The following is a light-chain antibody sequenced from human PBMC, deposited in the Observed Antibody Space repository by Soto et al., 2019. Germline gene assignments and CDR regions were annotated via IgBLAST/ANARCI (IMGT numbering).Light chain of an antibody. CDR1: QSVSSTY. J-gene: IGKJ1*01. Sequence: PGERAILSCRASQSVSSTYLAWYQQKPGQAPRLLIYGASSRATGIPDRFSGSGSGTEFTLTISRLEPEDFAVYYCQQYNNSIWTFGQGTKVDIK. V-gene: IGKV3-20*01. CDR2: GAS. CDR3: QQYNNSIWT.